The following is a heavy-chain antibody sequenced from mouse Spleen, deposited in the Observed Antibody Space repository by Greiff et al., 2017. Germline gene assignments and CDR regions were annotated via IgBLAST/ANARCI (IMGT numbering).Heavy chain of an antibody. CDR3: ARDHYYGLFAY. CDR2: INPNNGGT. V-gene: IGHV1-22*01. J-gene: IGHJ3*01. D-gene: IGHD1-2*01. CDR1: GYTFTDYN. Sequence: VHVKQSGPELVKPGASVKMSCKASGYTFTDYNMHWVKQSHGKSLEWIGYINPNNGGTSYNQKFKGKATLTVNKSSSTAYMELRSLTSEDSAVYYCARDHYYGLFAYWGQGTLVTVSA.